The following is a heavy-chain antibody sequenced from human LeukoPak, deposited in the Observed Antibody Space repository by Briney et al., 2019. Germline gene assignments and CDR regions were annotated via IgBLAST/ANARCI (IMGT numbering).Heavy chain of an antibody. CDR1: GFTFTNYW. J-gene: IGHJ4*02. Sequence: PGGSLRLSCAASGFTFTNYWMSWLRQPPGKGLEWVANIKQDGSLKYYVDSVKGRFTISRDNTKTSLYLQMDSLRAEDTAVYYCARDYSGYDYPPDYWGQGTLVTVSS. V-gene: IGHV3-7*05. CDR3: ARDYSGYDYPPDY. CDR2: IKQDGSLK. D-gene: IGHD5-12*01.